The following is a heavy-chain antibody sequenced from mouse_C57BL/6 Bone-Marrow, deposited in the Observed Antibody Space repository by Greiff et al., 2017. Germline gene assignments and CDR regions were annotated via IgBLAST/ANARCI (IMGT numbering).Heavy chain of an antibody. D-gene: IGHD1-1*01. J-gene: IGHJ1*03. V-gene: IGHV1-53*01. CDR2: INPSNGGT. CDR3: ARDYGSNHWYFDV. CDR1: GYTFTSYW. Sequence: VQLQQSGTELVKPGASVKLSCKASGYTFTSYWMHWVKQRPGQGLEWIGNINPSNGGTNYNEKFKSKATLTVDKSSTTAYMQLSSLTSEDSAVYYCARDYGSNHWYFDVWGTGTTVTVSS.